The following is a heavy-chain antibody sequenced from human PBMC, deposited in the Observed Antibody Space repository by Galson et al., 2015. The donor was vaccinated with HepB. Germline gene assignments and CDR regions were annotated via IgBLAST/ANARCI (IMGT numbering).Heavy chain of an antibody. CDR1: GFTFSSYA. J-gene: IGHJ5*02. CDR2: ISGSGGST. V-gene: IGHV3-23*01. D-gene: IGHD3-10*01. Sequence: SLRLSCAASGFTFSSYAMSWVRQAPGKGLEWVSAISGSGGSTYHADSVKGRFTISRDNSKNTLYLQMNSLRAEDTAVYYCAEVIDYGSGSNWFDPWGQGTLVTVSS. CDR3: AEVIDYGSGSNWFDP.